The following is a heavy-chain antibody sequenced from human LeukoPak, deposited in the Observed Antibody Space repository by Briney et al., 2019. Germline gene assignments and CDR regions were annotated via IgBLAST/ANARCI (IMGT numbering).Heavy chain of an antibody. CDR3: ARHEWQWLAFDY. J-gene: IGHJ4*02. D-gene: IGHD6-19*01. V-gene: IGHV4-39*01. CDR1: GGSISSSSYY. CDR2: IYYSGST. Sequence: PSETLSLTCTVSGGSISSSSYYWGWIRQPPGKGLEWIGSIYYSGSTYYNPSLKSRVTVSVDTSKNQFSLKLSSVTAADTAVYYCARHEWQWLAFDYWGQGTLVTVSS.